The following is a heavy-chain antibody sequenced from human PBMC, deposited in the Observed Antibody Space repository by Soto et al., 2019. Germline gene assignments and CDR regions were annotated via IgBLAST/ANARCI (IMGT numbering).Heavy chain of an antibody. CDR3: AKDMNWGGMTTIHYFDS. D-gene: IGHD4-17*01. Sequence: EVQLVESGGGLVQPGRSLRLSCVASGFTADDYAMHWVRQAPGKGLEWVSGISSNSDTIDYADSVKGRFTISRDNAKNSVLLQMNSLRPEDTALYYCAKDMNWGGMTTIHYFDSWGQGTLVTVSS. CDR1: GFTADDYA. CDR2: ISSNSDTI. J-gene: IGHJ4*02. V-gene: IGHV3-9*02.